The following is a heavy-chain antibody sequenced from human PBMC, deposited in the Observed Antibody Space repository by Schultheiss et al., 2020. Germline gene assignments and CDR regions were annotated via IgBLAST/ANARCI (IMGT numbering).Heavy chain of an antibody. D-gene: IGHD6-13*01. CDR2: IYYSGST. CDR1: GGSIDGLY. Sequence: SETLSLTCTISGGSIDGLYWSWIRQPAGKGLEWIGYIYYSGSTYYNPSLKSRVTISIDKSKNHFSLKLTSVTAADTAVYYCARGYGDLWGQGTMVTVSS. CDR3: ARGYGDL. J-gene: IGHJ3*01. V-gene: IGHV4-59*11.